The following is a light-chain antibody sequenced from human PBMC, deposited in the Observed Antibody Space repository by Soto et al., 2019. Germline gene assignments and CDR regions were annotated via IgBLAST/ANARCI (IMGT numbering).Light chain of an antibody. CDR2: DAS. V-gene: IGKV1-8*01. J-gene: IGKJ2*01. CDR3: QQYNSWYT. Sequence: AIPITQSPSSISASTEYRVTITFRASQGISSFLAWYQQKPGKAPKLLIYDASSLESGVPSRFSGSGSGTEFTLTISSLQPDDFATYYCQQYNSWYTFGQGTKVDIK. CDR1: QGISSF.